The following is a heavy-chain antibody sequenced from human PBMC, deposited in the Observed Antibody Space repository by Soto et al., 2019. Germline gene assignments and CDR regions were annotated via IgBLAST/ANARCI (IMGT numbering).Heavy chain of an antibody. V-gene: IGHV3-48*02. CDR3: ARSSGSLGY. Sequence: EVQLVESGGGLVQPGGSLRLSCAASGFTFSSYSMNWVRQAPGKGLEWVSYISSSSTIYYADSVKGRFTISRDNAKNSLYLQMNSLRDEDTAVYYCARSSGSLGYWGQGTLVTVSS. CDR2: ISSSSTI. J-gene: IGHJ4*02. D-gene: IGHD1-26*01. CDR1: GFTFSSYS.